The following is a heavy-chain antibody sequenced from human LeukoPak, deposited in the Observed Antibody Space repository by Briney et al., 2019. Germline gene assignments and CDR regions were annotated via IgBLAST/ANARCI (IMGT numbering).Heavy chain of an antibody. CDR3: ARVLFDAVTTFVSWFDP. J-gene: IGHJ5*02. D-gene: IGHD4-17*01. CDR1: GFTFSSYA. CDR2: ISGSGGST. V-gene: IGHV3-23*01. Sequence: GGSLRLSCAASGFTFSSYAMSWVRQAPGKGLEWVSAISGSGGSTYYADSVKGRFTISRDNSKNTLYLQMNSLRAEDTAVYYCARVLFDAVTTFVSWFDPWGQGTLVTVSS.